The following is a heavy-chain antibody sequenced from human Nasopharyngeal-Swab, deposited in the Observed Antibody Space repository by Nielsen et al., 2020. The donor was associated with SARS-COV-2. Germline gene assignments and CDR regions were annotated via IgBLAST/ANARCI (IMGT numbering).Heavy chain of an antibody. CDR1: GYTFTGYY. J-gene: IGHJ4*02. CDR3: ASSPYGSGMKGGFDY. CDR2: INPNSGGT. D-gene: IGHD3-10*01. V-gene: IGHV1-2*04. Sequence: ASVKPSCKASGYTFTGYYMHWGRQAPGQGLEWMGWINPNSGGTNYAQKFQGWVTMTRGTSISTAYMELSRLRSDDTAVYYCASSPYGSGMKGGFDYWGQGTLVTVSS.